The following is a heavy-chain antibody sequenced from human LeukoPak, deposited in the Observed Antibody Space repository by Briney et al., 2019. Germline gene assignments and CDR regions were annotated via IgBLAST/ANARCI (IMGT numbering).Heavy chain of an antibody. V-gene: IGHV3-74*01. CDR3: ARVSVYCGGDCYSSLDWFDP. Sequence: PGGSLRLSCAASGFTFSSYWMHWVRQAPGKGLVWASRINSDGSSTSYADSVKGRFTISRDNAKNTLYLQMNSLRAEDTAVYYCARVSVYCGGDCYSSLDWFDPWGQGTLVTVSS. CDR2: INSDGSST. CDR1: GFTFSSYW. D-gene: IGHD2-21*02. J-gene: IGHJ5*02.